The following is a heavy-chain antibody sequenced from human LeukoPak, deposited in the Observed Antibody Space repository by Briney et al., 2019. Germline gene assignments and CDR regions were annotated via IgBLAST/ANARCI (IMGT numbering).Heavy chain of an antibody. CDR2: IDWDDDK. V-gene: IGHV2-70*11. D-gene: IGHD1-26*01. CDR1: GFTFSSYSI. CDR3: ARVASGSFYFDY. Sequence: LRLSCAASGFTFSSYSINWVRQAPGKGLEWLGRIDWDDDKYYNTSLKTRLTLSKDTSKNQVVLTMTNMDPLDTATYYCARVASGSFYFDYWGQGNLVTVSS. J-gene: IGHJ4*02.